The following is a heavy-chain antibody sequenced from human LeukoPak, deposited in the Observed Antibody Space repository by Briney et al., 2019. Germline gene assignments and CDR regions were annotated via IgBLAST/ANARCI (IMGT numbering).Heavy chain of an antibody. V-gene: IGHV1-2*02. CDR2: INPNSGGT. D-gene: IGHD2-2*01. J-gene: IGHJ5*02. Sequence: GASVKVSCKASGYTFTGYYMHWVRQAPGQRLEWMGWINPNSGGTNYAQKFQGRVTMTRDTSISTAYMELSRLRSDDTAVYYCARGPFVVVPAADSWFDPWGQGTLVTVSS. CDR1: GYTFTGYY. CDR3: ARGPFVVVPAADSWFDP.